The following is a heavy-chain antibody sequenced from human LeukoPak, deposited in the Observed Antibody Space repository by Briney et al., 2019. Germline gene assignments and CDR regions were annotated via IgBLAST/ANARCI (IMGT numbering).Heavy chain of an antibody. V-gene: IGHV3-7*03. CDR1: GFTFSGYW. CDR2: IKKEGSEK. J-gene: IGHJ4*02. Sequence: PGGSLRLSCAASGFTFSGYWMNWVRQVPGKGLEWVANIKKEGSEKYYVDSVKGRFTISRDNAKNSLYLQMNSLRADDTAVYYCATDYYDSSGYYTGTYWGQGTLVTVSS. CDR3: ATDYYDSSGYYTGTY. D-gene: IGHD3-22*01.